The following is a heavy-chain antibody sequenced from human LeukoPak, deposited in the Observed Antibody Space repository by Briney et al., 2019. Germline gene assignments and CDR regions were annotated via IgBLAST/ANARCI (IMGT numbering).Heavy chain of an antibody. CDR2: ISSNGGST. Sequence: PGGSLRLSCSAPGFTFSSYAMHWVRQAPGKGLEYVSAISSNGGSTYYADSVKSRFTISRDNSKNTLYLQMSSLRPEDTAVYYCVKGIVVVTARAFDYWGQGTLVTVSS. V-gene: IGHV3-64D*06. D-gene: IGHD2-21*02. CDR3: VKGIVVVTARAFDY. J-gene: IGHJ4*02. CDR1: GFTFSSYA.